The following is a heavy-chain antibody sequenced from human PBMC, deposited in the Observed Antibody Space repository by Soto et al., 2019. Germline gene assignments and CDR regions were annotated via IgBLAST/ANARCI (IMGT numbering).Heavy chain of an antibody. Sequence: SETLSLTCSVSGGPIGSNYWTWIRQPPGKGLEWIGYIHNTGSTNYNPSLKSRVTMSVDTSKNQSSLNLNSVTSADTAVYSCARGSGWHPVWGQGILVTVSS. CDR2: IHNTGST. V-gene: IGHV4-59*01. CDR1: GGPIGSNY. CDR3: ARGSGWHPV. J-gene: IGHJ4*02. D-gene: IGHD6-19*01.